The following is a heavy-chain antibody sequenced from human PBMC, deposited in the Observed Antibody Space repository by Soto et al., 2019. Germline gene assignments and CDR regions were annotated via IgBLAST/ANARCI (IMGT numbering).Heavy chain of an antibody. V-gene: IGHV4-59*08. CDR2: IYYSGST. CDR1: GGSISPYY. D-gene: IGHD3-3*01. CDR3: ARHIALSGSFPFDY. Sequence: SETLSLTCTVSGGSISPYYGSWIRQPPGKGLEWIGYIYYSGSTNYNPSLKSRVTISVNTSENQFSLKLSSVTAADTAVYYCARHIALSGSFPFDYWGQGTLVTVSS. J-gene: IGHJ4*02.